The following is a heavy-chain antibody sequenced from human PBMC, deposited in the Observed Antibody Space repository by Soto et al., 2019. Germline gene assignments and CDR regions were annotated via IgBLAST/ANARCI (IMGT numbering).Heavy chain of an antibody. Sequence: QITLKESGATLVKPTQPLTLTCTFSGFSLSTSGVGVGWIRQPPGKALEWLALIYWDDDKRYTPSLKSRLTITTDTSKNQGVLTIPNMDPVDTTTYYSAHRPFYYDILTGYPAGGWFDPWGQGTLVTVSS. CDR3: AHRPFYYDILTGYPAGGWFDP. D-gene: IGHD3-9*01. J-gene: IGHJ5*02. CDR2: IYWDDDK. CDR1: GFSLSTSGVG. V-gene: IGHV2-5*02.